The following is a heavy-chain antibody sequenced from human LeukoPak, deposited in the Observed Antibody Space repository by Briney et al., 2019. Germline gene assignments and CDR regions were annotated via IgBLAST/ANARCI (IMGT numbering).Heavy chain of an antibody. J-gene: IGHJ4*02. CDR1: GFTFSSYA. CDR2: IKQDGSEK. Sequence: TGGSLRLSCAASGFTFSSYAMSWVRQAPGKGLEWVANIKQDGSEKYYVDSVKGRFTISRDNAKNTLYLQMNSLRAEDTAVYYCARGPDGSGGTHFDYWGQGTLVTVSS. CDR3: ARGPDGSGGTHFDY. D-gene: IGHD3-10*01. V-gene: IGHV3-7*03.